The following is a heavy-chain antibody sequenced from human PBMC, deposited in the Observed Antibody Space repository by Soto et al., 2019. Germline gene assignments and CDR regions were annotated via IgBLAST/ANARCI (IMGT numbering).Heavy chain of an antibody. CDR1: GFTFSNAW. D-gene: IGHD3-16*02. CDR3: TTVVIGA. V-gene: IGHV3-15*01. J-gene: IGHJ5*02. Sequence: EVQLVEFGGGLVKPGGSLRLSCAASGFTFSNAWMSWVRQAPGKGLEWVGGIKSKTDGGTTDYAAPVKGRFTISRDDSKNTLYLQMNSLKTEDTAVYYCTTVVIGACGQGTLVTVSS. CDR2: IKSKTDGGTT.